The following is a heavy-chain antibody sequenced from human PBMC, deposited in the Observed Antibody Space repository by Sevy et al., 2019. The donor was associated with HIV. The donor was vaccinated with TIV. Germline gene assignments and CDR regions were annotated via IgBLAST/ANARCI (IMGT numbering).Heavy chain of an antibody. D-gene: IGHD3-10*01. Sequence: SETLSLTCTVSGGSLSGYYWSWIRQPAGKGLEWIGRMYSSGSTNYNPSLKSRVTMSVDTSTNQFSLKLSSVTAADTAVYYCAGPYGSGSYNYWGQGTLVTVSS. CDR3: AGPYGSGSYNY. CDR1: GGSLSGYY. V-gene: IGHV4-4*07. CDR2: MYSSGST. J-gene: IGHJ4*02.